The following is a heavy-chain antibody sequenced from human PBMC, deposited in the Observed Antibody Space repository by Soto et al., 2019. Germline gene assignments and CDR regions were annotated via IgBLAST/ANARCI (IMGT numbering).Heavy chain of an antibody. J-gene: IGHJ5*02. Sequence: QVQLVQSGAEVKKPGSSVKVSCKASGGTFSSYTISWVRQAPGQGREWMGRIIPILGLANYAQKFQGRVTITESKSPSTDYLERSSLRSEDTSVYYCARSLHHHLITMVRGESFPFDPWGQGTLVTVSS. CDR1: GGTFSSYT. V-gene: IGHV1-69*02. D-gene: IGHD3-10*01. CDR3: ARSLHHHLITMVRGESFPFDP. CDR2: IIPILGLA.